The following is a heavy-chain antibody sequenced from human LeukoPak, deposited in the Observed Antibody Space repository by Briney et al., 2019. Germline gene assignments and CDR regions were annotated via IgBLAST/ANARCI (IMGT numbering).Heavy chain of an antibody. D-gene: IGHD2-2*02. Sequence: PGRSLRLSCAASGFTFSTYALHWVRQAPGKGLEWVAVISYDDGSNKYYADSVKGRFTISRDNSKNTLYLPMNSLRTEDTAVYYCARESGGNTPYYFDYWGQGTLVTVSS. CDR1: GFTFSTYA. CDR3: ARESGGNTPYYFDY. CDR2: ISYDDGSNK. J-gene: IGHJ4*02. V-gene: IGHV3-30*04.